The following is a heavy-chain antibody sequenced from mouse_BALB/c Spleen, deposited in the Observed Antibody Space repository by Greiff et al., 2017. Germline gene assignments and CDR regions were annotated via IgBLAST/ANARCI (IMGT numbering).Heavy chain of an antibody. CDR2: INPSTGYT. V-gene: IGHV1-7*01. D-gene: IGHD2-12*01. CDR3: ARTNDRDFDY. Sequence: VQLQQSGAELAKPGASVKMSCKASGYTFTSYWMHWVKQRPGQGLEWIGYINPSTGYTEYNQKFKDKATLTADKSSSTAYMQLSSLTSEDSAVYYCARTNDRDFDYWGQGTTLTVSS. CDR1: GYTFTSYW. J-gene: IGHJ2*01.